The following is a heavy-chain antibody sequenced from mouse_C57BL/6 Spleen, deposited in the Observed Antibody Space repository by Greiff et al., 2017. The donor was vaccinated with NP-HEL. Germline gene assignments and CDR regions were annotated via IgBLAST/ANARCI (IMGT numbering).Heavy chain of an antibody. D-gene: IGHD1-1*01. CDR2: ISDGGSYT. V-gene: IGHV5-4*01. CDR3: ARDDGYGSSHYAMDY. CDR1: GFTFSSYA. Sequence: DVMLVESGGGLVKPGGSLKLSCAASGFTFSSYAMSWVRQTPEKRLEWVATISDGGSYTYYPDNVKGRFTISRDNAKNNLYLQMSHLKSEDTAMYYCARDDGYGSSHYAMDYWGQGASVTVSS. J-gene: IGHJ4*01.